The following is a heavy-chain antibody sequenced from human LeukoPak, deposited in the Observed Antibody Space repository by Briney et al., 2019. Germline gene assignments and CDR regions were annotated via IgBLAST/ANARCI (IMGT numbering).Heavy chain of an antibody. Sequence: SVKVSCKASGGTFSSYAISWVRQAPGQGLEWMGGIIPIFGTANYAQKFQGRVTITADESTSTAYMELSSLRSEDTAVYYCARDSSGHFDWSQTPDAFDIWGQGTMVTVSS. CDR2: IIPIFGTA. D-gene: IGHD3-9*01. CDR3: ARDSSGHFDWSQTPDAFDI. J-gene: IGHJ3*02. CDR1: GGTFSSYA. V-gene: IGHV1-69*13.